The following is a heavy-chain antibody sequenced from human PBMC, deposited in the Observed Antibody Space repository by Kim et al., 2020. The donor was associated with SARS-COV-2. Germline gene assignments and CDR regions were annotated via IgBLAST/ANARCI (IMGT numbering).Heavy chain of an antibody. CDR3: ARGGPIVVVIESHCWFDP. J-gene: IGHJ5*02. CDR2: INPSGGST. CDR1: GYTFTSYY. D-gene: IGHD2-21*01. Sequence: ASVKVSCKASGYTFTSYYMHWVRQAPGQRLEWMGIINPSGGSTSYAQKFQGRVTMTRDTSTSTVYMELSSLRSEDTAVYYCARGGPIVVVIESHCWFDPWGQGTLVTVSS. V-gene: IGHV1-46*01.